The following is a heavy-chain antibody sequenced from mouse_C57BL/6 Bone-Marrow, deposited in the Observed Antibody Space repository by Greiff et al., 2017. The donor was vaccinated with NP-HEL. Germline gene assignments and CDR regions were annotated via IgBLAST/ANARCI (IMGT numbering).Heavy chain of an antibody. CDR2: ISNGGGST. D-gene: IGHD2-2*01. Sequence: EVKLMESGGGLVQPGGSLKLSCAASGFTFSDYYMYWVRQTPEKRLEWVAYISNGGGSTYYPDTVKGRFTISRDNAKNTLYLQMSRLKSEDTAMYYCARHGVWLLPAWFAYWGQGTLVTVSA. V-gene: IGHV5-12*01. CDR1: GFTFSDYY. J-gene: IGHJ3*01. CDR3: ARHGVWLLPAWFAY.